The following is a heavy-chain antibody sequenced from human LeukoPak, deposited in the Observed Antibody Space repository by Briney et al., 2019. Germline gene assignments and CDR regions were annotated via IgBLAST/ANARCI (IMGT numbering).Heavy chain of an antibody. J-gene: IGHJ6*03. D-gene: IGHD2-2*01. Sequence: GGSLRLSCAASGFTFSSYWMSWVRQAPGEGLEWVANIKQDGSEKYYVDSVKGRFTISRDNAKNSLYLQMNSLRAEDTAVYYCARVVPAASYYYYYYMDVWGKGTTVTVSS. CDR3: ARVVPAASYYYYYYMDV. CDR1: GFTFSSYW. CDR2: IKQDGSEK. V-gene: IGHV3-7*01.